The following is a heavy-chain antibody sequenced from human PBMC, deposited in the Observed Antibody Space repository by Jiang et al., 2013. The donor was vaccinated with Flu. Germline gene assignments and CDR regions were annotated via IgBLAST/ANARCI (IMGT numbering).Heavy chain of an antibody. D-gene: IGHD2-8*01. Sequence: GSGLVKPSETLSLTCTVSGGSISSYYWSWIRQSPGKQLEWIGYIYYSGSTNYNPSLKSRVTISVDTSKNQFFLNLSSVTAADTAVYYCARMVEATMLNYWGQGILVTVSS. V-gene: IGHV4-59*08. J-gene: IGHJ4*02. CDR3: ARMVEATMLNY. CDR1: GGSISSYY. CDR2: IYYSGST.